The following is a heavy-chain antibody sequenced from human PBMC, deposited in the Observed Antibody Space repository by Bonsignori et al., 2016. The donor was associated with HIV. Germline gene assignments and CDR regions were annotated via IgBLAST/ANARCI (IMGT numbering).Heavy chain of an antibody. Sequence: QVHLLQSGAEVKKPGASVKVSCKISESTLTELSMHWVRQAPGKGLEWMGGFDPEDGEIIYAQKFQGRVTMTEDTSTDTAYMELRSLRSEDTAVYYCATDSERRWRVGHFDHWGQGTL. D-gene: IGHD1-1*01. V-gene: IGHV1-24*01. CDR2: FDPEDGEI. CDR3: ATDSERRWRVGHFDH. CDR1: ESTLTELS. J-gene: IGHJ4*02.